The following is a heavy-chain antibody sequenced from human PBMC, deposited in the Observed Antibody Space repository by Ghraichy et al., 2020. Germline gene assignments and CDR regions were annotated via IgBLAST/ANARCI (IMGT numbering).Heavy chain of an antibody. Sequence: GGSLRLSCAASRFTFSGYSMSWVRQAPGKGLEWVSSISSSSTYIYYADSVKGRFTISRDNAKNSLYLRMNSLRAEDTAVYYCAKNFYGDSPLDYWGQGTLVTVSS. CDR1: RFTFSGYS. J-gene: IGHJ4*02. D-gene: IGHD4-17*01. CDR3: AKNFYGDSPLDY. CDR2: ISSSSTYI. V-gene: IGHV3-21*01.